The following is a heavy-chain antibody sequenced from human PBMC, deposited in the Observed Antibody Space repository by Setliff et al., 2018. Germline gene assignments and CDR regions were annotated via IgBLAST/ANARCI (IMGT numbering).Heavy chain of an antibody. J-gene: IGHJ4*02. D-gene: IGHD3-3*01. CDR3: ARRGLGYDLWSGYYTMYYFDY. Sequence: ASVKVSCKASGYTFTSYDINWVRQATGQGLEWMGWMNPNSGNTGYAQKFQGRVTITRNTSISTAYMELSSLRSEDTAVYYCARRGLGYDLWSGYYTMYYFDYWGQGTLVTVSS. CDR2: MNPNSGNT. CDR1: GYTFTSYD. V-gene: IGHV1-8*03.